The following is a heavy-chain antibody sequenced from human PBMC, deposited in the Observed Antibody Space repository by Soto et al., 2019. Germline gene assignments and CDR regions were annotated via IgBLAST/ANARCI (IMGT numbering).Heavy chain of an antibody. J-gene: IGHJ4*02. CDR3: AGGATWGYSGTDGPVHY. CDR1: GSFSSYY. D-gene: IGHD5-12*01. V-gene: IGHV4-59*03. CDR2: IYYSGST. Sequence: QVKLQESGPGLVKPSETLSLTCTVSGSFSSYYWSWIRQPPGKGLGWIGYIYYSGSTYYNSSLKSRVTISVDTSKNQFSLKLSSVTDADTAVYYCAGGATWGYSGTDGPVHYWGQGALVTVSS.